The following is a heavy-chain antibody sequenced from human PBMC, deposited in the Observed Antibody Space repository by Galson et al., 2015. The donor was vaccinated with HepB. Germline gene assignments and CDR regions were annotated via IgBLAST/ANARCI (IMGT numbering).Heavy chain of an antibody. CDR3: AAINCSSTSCYGFDP. V-gene: IGHV1-58*02. J-gene: IGHJ5*02. CDR1: GFTFTSSA. CDR2: IVVGSGNT. D-gene: IGHD2-2*01. Sequence: SVKVSCKASGFTFTSSAMQWVRQARGQRLEWIGWIVVGSGNTNYAQKFQERVTITRDMSTSTAYMELSSLRSEDTAVYYCAAINCSSTSCYGFDPWGQGTLVTVSS.